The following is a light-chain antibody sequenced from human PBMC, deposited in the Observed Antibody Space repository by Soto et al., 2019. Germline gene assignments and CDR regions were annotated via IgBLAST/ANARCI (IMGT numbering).Light chain of an antibody. CDR3: QQYGSSPIT. CDR1: QSVSSNC. CDR2: GAS. V-gene: IGKV3-20*01. Sequence: EIVLTQSPGTLSFSPGERATLSCRASQSVSSNCLAWNQQKPGQAPRLLIYGASSRATGIPDRFSGSGSGTDFTLTISRLEPEDFAVYYCQQYGSSPITFGQGTRLEIK. J-gene: IGKJ5*01.